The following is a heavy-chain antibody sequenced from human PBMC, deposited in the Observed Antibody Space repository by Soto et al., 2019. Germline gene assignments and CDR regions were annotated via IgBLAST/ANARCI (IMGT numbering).Heavy chain of an antibody. D-gene: IGHD6-13*01. V-gene: IGHV1-18*01. Sequence: QVQVVQSGPEVKKPGASVKISCQTSGYSFSTYGINWVRQAPGQGLEWMGWISVFNGHTDYAEKLQGRVTMTTDTSTSTAYMELRSLRSDDTAIYYCARGRGASSWYETPHYFDFWGQGTLVTVSS. CDR3: ARGRGASSWYETPHYFDF. CDR1: GYSFSTYG. J-gene: IGHJ4*02. CDR2: ISVFNGHT.